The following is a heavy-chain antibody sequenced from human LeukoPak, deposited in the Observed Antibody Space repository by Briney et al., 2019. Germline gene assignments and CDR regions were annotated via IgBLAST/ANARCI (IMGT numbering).Heavy chain of an antibody. Sequence: PGGSLRLSCAASGFTFSNNWMNWVRQAPGKGLEWVSCISSSGTYIYYTDSLKGRFTISRDNAKNSLYLQMNSLRAEDTAVYYCARDVGGGYYAFDIWGQGTMVTVSS. CDR2: ISSSGTYI. D-gene: IGHD2-21*01. CDR1: GFTFSNNW. V-gene: IGHV3-21*01. CDR3: ARDVGGGYYAFDI. J-gene: IGHJ3*02.